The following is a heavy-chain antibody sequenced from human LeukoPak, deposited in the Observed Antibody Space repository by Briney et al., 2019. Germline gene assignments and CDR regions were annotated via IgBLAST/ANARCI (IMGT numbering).Heavy chain of an antibody. CDR3: TRLRRVGATPFDY. D-gene: IGHD1-26*01. CDR2: IYYSGST. Sequence: SETLSLTCTVSGGSISSSSYYWGWIRQPPGKGLEWIGSIYYSGSTYYNPSLKSRVTISVDTSKNQFSLKLSSVTAADTAVYYCTRLRRVGATPFDYWGQGTLVTVSS. CDR1: GGSISSSSYY. J-gene: IGHJ4*02. V-gene: IGHV4-39*01.